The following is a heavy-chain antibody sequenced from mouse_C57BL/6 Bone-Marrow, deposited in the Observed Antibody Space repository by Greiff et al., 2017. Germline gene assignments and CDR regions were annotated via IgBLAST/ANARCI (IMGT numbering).Heavy chain of an antibody. D-gene: IGHD2-4*01. CDR3: TAWGDYDRFYYAMDY. J-gene: IGHJ4*01. CDR1: GFNIKDDY. CDR2: IDPENGDT. V-gene: IGHV14-4*01. Sequence: VQLQQSGAELVRPGASVKLSCTASGFNIKDDYMHWVKQRPEQGLEWIGWIDPENGDTEYASKFQGKATITADTSSNTAYLQLSSLTSEDTAVYYCTAWGDYDRFYYAMDYWGQGTSVTVSS.